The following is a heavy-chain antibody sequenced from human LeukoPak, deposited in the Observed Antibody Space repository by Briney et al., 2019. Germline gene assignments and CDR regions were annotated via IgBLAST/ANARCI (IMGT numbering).Heavy chain of an antibody. J-gene: IGHJ6*03. V-gene: IGHV1-69*13. CDR2: IIPIFGTA. CDR1: GGTFSSYA. CDR3: ARDKQLDWAHYFYYYMDV. Sequence: ASVKVSCKASGGTFSSYAISWVRQAPGQGLEWMGGIIPIFGTANYAQKFQGRVTITADESTSTAYMELSSLRSEDTAVYYCARDKQLDWAHYFYYYMDVWGKGTTVTVSS. D-gene: IGHD1-1*01.